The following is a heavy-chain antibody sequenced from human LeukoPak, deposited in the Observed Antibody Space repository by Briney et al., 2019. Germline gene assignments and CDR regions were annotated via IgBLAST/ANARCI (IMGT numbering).Heavy chain of an antibody. CDR1: GFTFSGSA. V-gene: IGHV3-73*01. CDR3: TFLGGDIVVVPAAD. J-gene: IGHJ4*02. CDR2: IRSKTNNYAT. Sequence: PGGSLRLSCAASGFTFSGSAMHWVRQASGKGLEWVGHIRSKTNNYATAYAASVKGRFTISRDDSKNTAYLQMNSLKTEDTAVYYCTFLGGDIVVVPAADWGQGTLVTVSS. D-gene: IGHD2-2*01.